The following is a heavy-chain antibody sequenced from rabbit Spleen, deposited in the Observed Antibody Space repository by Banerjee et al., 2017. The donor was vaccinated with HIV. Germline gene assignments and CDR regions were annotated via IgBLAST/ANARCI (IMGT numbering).Heavy chain of an antibody. J-gene: IGHJ6*01. V-gene: IGHV1S40*01. Sequence: QSLEESGGDLVKPGASLTLTCTASGFSFSSSYYIYWVRQAPGKGLEWIACIYGGSSGSTYYATWAKGRFTISKTSSTTVTLQMTRLTAADTATYFCARDTSSSFSSYGMDLWGPGTLVTVS. CDR1: GFSFSSSYY. CDR3: ARDTSSSFSSYGMDL. CDR2: IYGGSSGST. D-gene: IGHD1-1*01.